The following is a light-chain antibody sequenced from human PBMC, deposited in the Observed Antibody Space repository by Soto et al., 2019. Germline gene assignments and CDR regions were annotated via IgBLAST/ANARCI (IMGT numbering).Light chain of an antibody. Sequence: TQSPSLLSASIGDRVTLSCRARQSISTSLAWYQQKLGQAPRLLIYGASTRATGIPARFSGSGSGTEFTLTISSLQSEDFAVYYCQQYHNWPPITFGQGTRLEIK. J-gene: IGKJ5*01. CDR2: GAS. CDR1: QSISTS. CDR3: QQYHNWPPIT. V-gene: IGKV3D-15*01.